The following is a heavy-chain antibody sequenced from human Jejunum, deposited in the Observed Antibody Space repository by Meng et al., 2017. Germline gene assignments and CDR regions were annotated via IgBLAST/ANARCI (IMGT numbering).Heavy chain of an antibody. CDR1: GDSITSSNW. CDR2: TFHTGST. Sequence: QGQRQDGGPGLGNPSGTPSLPCAVSGDSITSSNWWSWVRQPPEKGLEWIGETFHTGSTKYNPSLRSRLTISVDKSKNQFSLKLSSVTAADTAVYYCARALGTYGTFFDYWGQGTLVTVSS. CDR3: ARALGTYGTFFDY. J-gene: IGHJ4*02. V-gene: IGHV4-4*02. D-gene: IGHD2-8*01.